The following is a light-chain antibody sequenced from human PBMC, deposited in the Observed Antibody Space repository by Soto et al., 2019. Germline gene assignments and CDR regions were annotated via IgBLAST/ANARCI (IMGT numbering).Light chain of an antibody. J-gene: IGLJ1*01. CDR1: SSDVGGYNY. V-gene: IGLV2-8*01. CDR2: EVS. Sequence: QSVLTQPPSASGSPGQSVTISCTGTSSDVGGYNYVSWYQQHPGKAPKLMIYEVSKRPSGVPDRFSGSKSGNTASLTVSGLQAEDEADYYCSSYASSNNSLVFGTGTKVPVL. CDR3: SSYASSNNSLV.